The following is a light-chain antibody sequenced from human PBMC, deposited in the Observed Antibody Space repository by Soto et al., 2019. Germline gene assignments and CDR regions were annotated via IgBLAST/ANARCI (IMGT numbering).Light chain of an antibody. Sequence: VLTQSPVTLSLSPGEGATLSCRGSRNVGSNSLAWHQQKPGQAPRLLMYAASSRAAGIPDRFSGSGSGTDLNLTISRLEPEDFAVYYCQQHGSWGITFGPGTKVDIK. CDR2: AAS. V-gene: IGKV3-20*01. CDR1: RNVGSNS. CDR3: QQHGSWGIT. J-gene: IGKJ3*01.